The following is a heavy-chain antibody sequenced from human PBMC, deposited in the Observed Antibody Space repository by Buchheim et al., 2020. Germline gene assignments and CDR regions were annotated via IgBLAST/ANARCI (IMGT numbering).Heavy chain of an antibody. V-gene: IGHV3-23*04. J-gene: IGHJ4*02. D-gene: IGHD4-11*01. Sequence: EVQLVDSGGGLVQPGESLRLSCAASGFSFSGYAMSWVRQAPGKGLEWVSSISGSGATTFNADSVKGRFPFFRDNSQHMLYLQMNSLRAEDTAVYFCAKGSRGYTNYYFDYWGQGTL. CDR2: ISGSGATT. CDR3: AKGSRGYTNYYFDY. CDR1: GFSFSGYA.